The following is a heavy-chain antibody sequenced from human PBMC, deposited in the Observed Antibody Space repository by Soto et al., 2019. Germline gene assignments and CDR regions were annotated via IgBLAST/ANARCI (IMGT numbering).Heavy chain of an antibody. Sequence: PSETLSLTCAVSGGSISSSNWWSWVRQPPGKGLEWIGEIYHSGSTNYNPSLKSRVTISVDKSKNQFSLKLSSVTAADTAVYYCARDRSGGIEVAGETDAFDIWGQGTMVTVSS. V-gene: IGHV4-4*02. J-gene: IGHJ3*02. CDR3: ARDRSGGIEVAGETDAFDI. CDR2: IYHSGST. D-gene: IGHD6-19*01. CDR1: GGSISSSNW.